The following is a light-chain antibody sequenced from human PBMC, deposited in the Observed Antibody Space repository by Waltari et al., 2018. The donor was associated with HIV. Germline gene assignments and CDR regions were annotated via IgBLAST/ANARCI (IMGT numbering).Light chain of an antibody. Sequence: EIVMTQSPATLSVSPGERATLSCRASQSVRSNLAWYQQKPGQAPRLLIYGASTRAAVIPARFSGSGSGTEFTLTISSLQSEDFAVYYCQQYNNWPPYTFGQGTELEIK. CDR2: GAS. V-gene: IGKV3-15*01. CDR1: QSVRSN. CDR3: QQYNNWPPYT. J-gene: IGKJ2*01.